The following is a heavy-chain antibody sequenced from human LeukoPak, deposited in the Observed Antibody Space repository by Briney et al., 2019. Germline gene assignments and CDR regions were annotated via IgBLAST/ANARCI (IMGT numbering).Heavy chain of an antibody. J-gene: IGHJ6*04. Sequence: PGGSLRLSCAASGFTFSNSWMSWVRQAPGKGLEWVATIKPDGSAQYYVDSVKGRFTISRDNAKNSLFLQINSLRAEDTAVYYCAREGGVYSSSWYVWGKGTTVTVSS. D-gene: IGHD6-13*01. CDR3: AREGGVYSSSWYV. CDR2: IKPDGSAQ. V-gene: IGHV3-7*01. CDR1: GFTFSNSW.